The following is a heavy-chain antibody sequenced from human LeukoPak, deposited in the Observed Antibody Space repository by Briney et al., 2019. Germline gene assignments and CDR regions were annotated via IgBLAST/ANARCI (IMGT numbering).Heavy chain of an antibody. CDR2: ISGSGGST. V-gene: IGHV3-23*01. CDR1: GFTFSSYA. J-gene: IGHJ4*02. CDR3: AKQESWSNFDS. Sequence: GGSLRLSRAASGFTFSSYAMSWVRQAPGKGLEWVSAISGSGGSTYYADSVKGRFTISRDNSKNTLYLQMNSLRADDTAVYYCAKQESWSNFDSWGQGTLVTVSS. D-gene: IGHD2-15*01.